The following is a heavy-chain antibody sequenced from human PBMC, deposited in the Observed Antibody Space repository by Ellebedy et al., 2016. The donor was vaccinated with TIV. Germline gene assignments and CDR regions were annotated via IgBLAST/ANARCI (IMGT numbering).Heavy chain of an antibody. J-gene: IGHJ4*02. CDR2: IIPIFGTA. Sequence: SVKVSCXASGGTFSSYAISWVRQAPGQGLEWMGGIIPIFGTANYAQKFQGRVTITADESTSTAYMELSSLRSEDTAVYYCTTQFGYYDSSGHFDYWGQGTLVTVSS. V-gene: IGHV1-69*13. CDR1: GGTFSSYA. CDR3: TTQFGYYDSSGHFDY. D-gene: IGHD3-22*01.